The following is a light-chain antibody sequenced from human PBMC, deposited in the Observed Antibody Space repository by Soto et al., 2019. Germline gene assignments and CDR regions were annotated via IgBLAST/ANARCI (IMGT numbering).Light chain of an antibody. J-gene: IGKJ2*01. CDR3: QQYNSYKLYT. CDR2: KAS. V-gene: IGKV1-5*03. Sequence: DIQMTQSPSTLSASVGDRVTITCRASQSISSWLAWYQQKPGKAPKVLIYKASTLESGVPSRFTGSGSGTEFTLTISSLQPDDFATYYCQQYNSYKLYTFGQGTKLEIK. CDR1: QSISSW.